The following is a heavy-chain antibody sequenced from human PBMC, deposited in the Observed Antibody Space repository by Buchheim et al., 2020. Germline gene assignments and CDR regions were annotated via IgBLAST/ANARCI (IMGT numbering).Heavy chain of an antibody. V-gene: IGHV3-23*01. D-gene: IGHD3-22*01. CDR1: GFTFSSYA. CDR3: AKSTGRTMIAQRGDYYYYGMDV. CDR2: ISGSGGST. Sequence: EVQLLESGGGLVQPGGSLRLSCAASGFTFSSYAMSWVRQAPGKGLEWVSAISGSGGSTYYADSVKGRFTISRDNSKNTLYLQMNSLRAEDTAVYYCAKSTGRTMIAQRGDYYYYGMDVWGQGTT. J-gene: IGHJ6*02.